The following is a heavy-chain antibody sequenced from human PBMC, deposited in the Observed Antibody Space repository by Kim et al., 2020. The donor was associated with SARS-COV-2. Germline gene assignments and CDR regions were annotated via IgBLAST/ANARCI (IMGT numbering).Heavy chain of an antibody. J-gene: IGHJ3*02. CDR2: IYYNGVT. CDR3: ARHGTRRDYDSENSRVFDI. Sequence: SETLSLTCTVSGGSISRSTYHWDWIRQPPGKGLEWIGDIYYNGVTYYNPTLQSRVTISIDTSKAQVSLKLTSVTAADTAVYYCARHGTRRDYDSENSRVFDIWGQGIMVTVSS. CDR1: GGSISRSTYH. V-gene: IGHV4-39*01. D-gene: IGHD3-10*01.